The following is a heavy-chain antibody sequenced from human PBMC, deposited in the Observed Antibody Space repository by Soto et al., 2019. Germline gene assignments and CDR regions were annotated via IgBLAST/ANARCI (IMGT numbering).Heavy chain of an antibody. CDR2: ISGSGGST. CDR1: GFTFSSYA. J-gene: IGHJ6*02. Sequence: GGSLRLSCAASGFTFSSYAMSWVRQAPGKGLEWVSAISGSGGSTYYADSVKGRFTISRDNSKNTLYLQMNSLRAEDTAVYYCAKDAYSSSLSNYYYYGMDVWGQGTTVTVSS. V-gene: IGHV3-23*01. D-gene: IGHD6-13*01. CDR3: AKDAYSSSLSNYYYYGMDV.